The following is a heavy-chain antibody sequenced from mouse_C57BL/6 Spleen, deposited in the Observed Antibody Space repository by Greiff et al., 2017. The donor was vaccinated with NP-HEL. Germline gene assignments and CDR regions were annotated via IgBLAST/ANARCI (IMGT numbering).Heavy chain of an antibody. V-gene: IGHV1-80*01. D-gene: IGHD1-1*01. CDR2: IYPGDGDT. J-gene: IGHJ1*03. Sequence: VQLQQSGAELVKPGASVKISCKASGYAFSSYWMNWVKQRPGKGLEWIGQIYPGDGDTNYNGKFKGKATLTADKSSSTAYMQLSSLTSEDSAVYFCARDYYGSSHWYFDVWGTGTTVTVSS. CDR3: ARDYYGSSHWYFDV. CDR1: GYAFSSYW.